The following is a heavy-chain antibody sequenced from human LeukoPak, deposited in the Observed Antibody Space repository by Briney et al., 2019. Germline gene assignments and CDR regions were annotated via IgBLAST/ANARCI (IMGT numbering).Heavy chain of an antibody. CDR2: INPNSGGT. J-gene: IGHJ4*02. Sequence: ASVKVSCKASVYTFTSYGISWVRQAPGQGLEWMGWINPNSGGTNYAQKFQGRVTMTRDTSISTAYMELSRLRSDDTAVYYCARDLLTTGDYWGQGTLVTVSS. V-gene: IGHV1-2*02. D-gene: IGHD3-22*01. CDR3: ARDLLTTGDY. CDR1: VYTFTSYG.